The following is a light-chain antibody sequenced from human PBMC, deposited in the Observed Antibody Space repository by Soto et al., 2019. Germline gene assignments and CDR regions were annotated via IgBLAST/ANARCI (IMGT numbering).Light chain of an antibody. Sequence: SYELTQPPSVSVAPGKTARLTCGGNNIGSKSVHWYQQKPGQAPVLVIYYDSDRPSGIPERFSGSNSGNTATLTISRVEAGDEADYYCQVWDSSSANGVFGGGTKLTVL. CDR3: QVWDSSSANGV. J-gene: IGLJ3*02. CDR1: NIGSKS. CDR2: YDS. V-gene: IGLV3-21*04.